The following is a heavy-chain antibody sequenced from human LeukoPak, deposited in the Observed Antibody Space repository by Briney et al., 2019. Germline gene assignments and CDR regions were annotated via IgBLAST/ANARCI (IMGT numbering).Heavy chain of an antibody. CDR3: SRGLDSRKLGY. CDR1: GARFDGDEQN. D-gene: IGHD3-22*01. V-gene: IGHV4-31*03. CDR2: IHPSGML. Sequence: RSQLLSLTCTVSGARFDGDEQNSKWIRQSPKKGLEWIGSIHPSGMLYNNPSLESRVTMSRDTSKNQFSLNLNSVTAADTAAYFCSRGLDSRKLGYWGQGILVTVSS. J-gene: IGHJ4*02.